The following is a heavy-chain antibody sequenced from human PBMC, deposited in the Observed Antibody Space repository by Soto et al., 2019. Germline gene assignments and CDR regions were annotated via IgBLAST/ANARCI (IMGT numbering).Heavy chain of an antibody. Sequence: QLQLQQWGAGLLKPSETLSLTCAVYGGSFSGYYWSWIRQPPGQGLEWIGEINHRASTNYNPSLKRRFTISVDTSKNQFSMTPNSVTAADTAVYSCARGSRVKILAASGRDYYSPGLDVWGQATAVTVSS. CDR2: INHRAST. J-gene: IGHJ6*02. CDR3: ARGSRVKILAASGRDYYSPGLDV. V-gene: IGHV4-34*01. D-gene: IGHD2-8*02. CDR1: GGSFSGYY.